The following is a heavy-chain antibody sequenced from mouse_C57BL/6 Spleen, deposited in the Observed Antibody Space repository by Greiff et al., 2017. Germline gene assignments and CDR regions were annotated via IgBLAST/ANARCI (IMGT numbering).Heavy chain of an antibody. D-gene: IGHD1-1*01. CDR2: IYPGSGST. CDR1: GYTFTSYW. CDR3: ARRGYYGSRISMDY. Sequence: QVQLQQPGAELVKPGASVKMSCKASGYTFTSYWITWVKQRPGQGLEWIGDIYPGSGSTNYNEKFKSKATLTVDTSSSTAYMQLSSLTSEDSAVYYCARRGYYGSRISMDYWGQGTSVTVSS. J-gene: IGHJ4*01. V-gene: IGHV1-55*01.